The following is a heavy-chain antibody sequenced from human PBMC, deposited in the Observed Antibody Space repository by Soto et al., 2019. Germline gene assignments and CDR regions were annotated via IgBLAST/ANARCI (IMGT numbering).Heavy chain of an antibody. CDR2: INDSGST. CDR1: GGSFSGYY. J-gene: IGHJ5*02. D-gene: IGHD6-19*01. V-gene: IGHV4-34*01. Sequence: QVQLQQWGAGLLKPSETLSLTCAVYGGSFSGYYWSWIRQPPGKGLEWIGEINDSGSTNYNPSLTSHVTISVDTAKIQFSLKLSTVTAAVTAVYYCARGSTASRIAVAPKVWFDPWGQGTLVTVSS. CDR3: ARGSTASRIAVAPKVWFDP.